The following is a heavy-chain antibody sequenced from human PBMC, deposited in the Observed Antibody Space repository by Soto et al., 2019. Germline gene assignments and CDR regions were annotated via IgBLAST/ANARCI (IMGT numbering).Heavy chain of an antibody. CDR3: VRDDSAWYRGAFDL. CDR2: INPNSGGT. V-gene: IGHV1-2*04. J-gene: IGHJ4*02. CDR1: GYRFTGYY. Sequence: QVQLVQSGAEVRKPGASVKVSCKASGYRFTGYYIHWVRQAPGQGLEWMGGINPNSGGTNVGQKFEDWVTMTGDTSISTVYMELRRLRFDDTAVYYCVRDDSAWYRGAFDLWGQGTLVTVSS. D-gene: IGHD6-19*01.